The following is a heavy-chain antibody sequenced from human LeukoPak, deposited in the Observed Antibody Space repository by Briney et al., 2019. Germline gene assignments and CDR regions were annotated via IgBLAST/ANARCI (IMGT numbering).Heavy chain of an antibody. CDR2: FDPEDGET. Sequence: ASVKVSCKVSGYTLTELSMHWVRQAPGKGLEWMGGFDPEDGETIYAQKFQGRVTMTEDTSTDTAYMELSSLRSEDTAVYYCARHDCSSTSCYGNFDYWGQGTLVTVSS. CDR1: GYTLTELS. V-gene: IGHV1-24*01. D-gene: IGHD2-2*01. J-gene: IGHJ4*02. CDR3: ARHDCSSTSCYGNFDY.